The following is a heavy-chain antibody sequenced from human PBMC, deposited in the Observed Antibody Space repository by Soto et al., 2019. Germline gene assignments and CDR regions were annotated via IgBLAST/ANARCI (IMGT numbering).Heavy chain of an antibody. D-gene: IGHD2-15*01. V-gene: IGHV1-3*01. CDR2: INAGNGNT. Sequence: ASVNRSCKAPGYTFTSYAMHCVRQAPGQRLERMGWINAGNGNTKYSQKFQGRVTITRDTSASTAYMELSSLRSEDTAVYYCARGVVAATGCGKSLDYWGQGTLVTVSS. CDR3: ARGVVAATGCGKSLDY. J-gene: IGHJ4*02. CDR1: GYTFTSYA.